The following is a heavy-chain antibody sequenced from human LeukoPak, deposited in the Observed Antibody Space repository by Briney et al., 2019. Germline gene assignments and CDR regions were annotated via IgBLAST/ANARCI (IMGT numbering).Heavy chain of an antibody. CDR3: ARDLEELGYCSGGSCYGGDY. D-gene: IGHD2-15*01. V-gene: IGHV1-8*01. Sequence: ASVKVSCKASGYTFTSYDINWVRQATGQGLEWMGWMNPNSGNTGYAQKFQGRVTMTRNTSISTAYMELRSLRSDDTAVYYCARDLEELGYCSGGSCYGGDYWGQGTLVTVSS. CDR1: GYTFTSYD. J-gene: IGHJ4*02. CDR2: MNPNSGNT.